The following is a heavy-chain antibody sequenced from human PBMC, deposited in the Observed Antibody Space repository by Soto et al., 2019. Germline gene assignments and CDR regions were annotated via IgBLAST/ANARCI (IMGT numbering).Heavy chain of an antibody. Sequence: PSETLSLTCTVSGGSISSYYWNWIRQPPGKGLEWIGYIYYSGSTNYNPSLKSRVTISVDTSKNQFSLKLSSVTAADTAVYYCARGFETYYDFWSGYYTGYYYYGMDVWGQGTTVTVS. V-gene: IGHV4-59*01. D-gene: IGHD3-3*01. CDR2: IYYSGST. J-gene: IGHJ6*02. CDR3: ARGFETYYDFWSGYYTGYYYYGMDV. CDR1: GGSISSYY.